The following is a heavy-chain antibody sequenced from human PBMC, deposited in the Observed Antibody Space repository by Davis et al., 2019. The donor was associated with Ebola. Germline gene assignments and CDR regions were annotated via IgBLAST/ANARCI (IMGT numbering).Heavy chain of an antibody. J-gene: IGHJ5*02. CDR3: AHKAYGSLSNWFGP. CDR1: GGSVSSGGYY. V-gene: IGHV2-5*08. CDR2: IYWDDDK. Sequence: TLSLTCTVSGGSVSSGGYYWNWIRQPPGKALEWLALIYWDDDKRYSPSLRSRLTISKDTSKNQVVLTMTNMDPIDTATYYCAHKAYGSLSNWFGPWGQGTLVTVSS. D-gene: IGHD4-17*01.